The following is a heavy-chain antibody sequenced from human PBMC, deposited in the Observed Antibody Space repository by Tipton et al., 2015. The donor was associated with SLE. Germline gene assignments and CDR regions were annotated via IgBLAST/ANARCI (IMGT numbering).Heavy chain of an antibody. D-gene: IGHD6-6*01. V-gene: IGHV4-61*02. J-gene: IGHJ6*03. CDR1: GGSMRSKRYY. CDR2: IYTSGSS. Sequence: TLSLTCTVSGGSMRSKRYYWSWIRQPAGKGLEWIGRIYTSGSSSSNPSLKSRVTMSVDTPKNQFSLKLSSVTAADTAVYYCARDRPEYSSSYFYYMDVWGKGTTVLVSS. CDR3: ARDRPEYSSSYFYYMDV.